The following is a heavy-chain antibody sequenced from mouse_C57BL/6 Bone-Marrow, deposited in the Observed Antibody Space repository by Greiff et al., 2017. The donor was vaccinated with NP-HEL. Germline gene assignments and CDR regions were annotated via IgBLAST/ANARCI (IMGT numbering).Heavy chain of an antibody. Sequence: VQLQQSGPELVKPGASVKISCKASGYTFTDYYMNWVKQSHGKSLEWIGDINPNNGGTSYNQKFKGKATLTVDKSSSTAYMELRSLTSEDSAVYYCADGTGGRGQGTLVTVSA. V-gene: IGHV1-26*01. CDR3: ADGTGG. J-gene: IGHJ3*01. D-gene: IGHD3-2*01. CDR2: INPNNGGT. CDR1: GYTFTDYY.